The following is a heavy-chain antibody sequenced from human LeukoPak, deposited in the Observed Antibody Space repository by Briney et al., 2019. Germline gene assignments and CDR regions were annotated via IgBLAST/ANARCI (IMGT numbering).Heavy chain of an antibody. CDR1: GGSIGSYY. J-gene: IGHJ4*02. Sequence: PSETLSLTCTVSGGSIGSYYWSWIRQPPGKGPEWIGYIYYSGSTNYNPSLKSRVTISVDTSKNQFSLKLSSVTAADTAVYYCARTEWDILTGYFFDYWGQGTLVTVSS. CDR2: IYYSGST. CDR3: ARTEWDILTGYFFDY. D-gene: IGHD3-9*01. V-gene: IGHV4-59*01.